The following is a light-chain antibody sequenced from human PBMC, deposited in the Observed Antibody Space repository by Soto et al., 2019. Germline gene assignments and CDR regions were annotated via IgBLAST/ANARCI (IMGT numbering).Light chain of an antibody. V-gene: IGKV3-15*01. J-gene: IGKJ4*01. CDR3: QQYNNWPLT. CDR1: QSVSSN. Sequence: EIVMTQAPATLSVSPGERATLSCRASQSVSSNLAWYQQKPGQAPRLLIYGASTRATGIPARFSGSGSGTESTPTISRLQSEDFAVYYRQQYNNWPLTFGGGTKVDIK. CDR2: GAS.